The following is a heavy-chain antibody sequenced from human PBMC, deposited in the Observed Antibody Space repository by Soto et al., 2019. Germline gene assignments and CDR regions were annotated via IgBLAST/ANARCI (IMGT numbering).Heavy chain of an antibody. CDR2: IYSSGIT. J-gene: IGHJ4*02. CDR3: ARHGSN. V-gene: IGHV4-39*01. Sequence: SETLSLTCTVSGVSISNSSYYWGWIRRTPGKGLDWIGTIYSSGITYYNPSLKSRVTISVDTTKNQFSLKLTSVTAADTAVYYCARHGSNWGQGTLVTVSS. CDR1: GVSISNSSYY.